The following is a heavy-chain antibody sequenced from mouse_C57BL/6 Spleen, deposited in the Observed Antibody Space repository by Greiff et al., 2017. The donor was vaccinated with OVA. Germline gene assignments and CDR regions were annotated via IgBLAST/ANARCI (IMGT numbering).Heavy chain of an antibody. CDR1: GFTFSDYG. V-gene: IGHV5-17*01. Sequence: EVKVEESGGGLVKPGGSLTLSCAASGFTFSDYGMHWVRQAPEKGLEWVAYISSGSSTIYYADTVKGRFTISRDNAKNTLFLQMTSLRSEDTAMYYCARRGLRRGDWYFDVWGTGTTVTVSS. D-gene: IGHD2-2*01. CDR3: ARRGLRRGDWYFDV. J-gene: IGHJ1*03. CDR2: ISSGSSTI.